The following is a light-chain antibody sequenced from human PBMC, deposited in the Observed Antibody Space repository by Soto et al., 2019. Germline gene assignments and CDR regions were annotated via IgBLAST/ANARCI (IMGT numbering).Light chain of an antibody. J-gene: IGKJ1*01. CDR1: QTVSDN. CDR2: DAS. Sequence: EIVMTQSPATLSVSPGERATLSCSASQTVSDNLAWYQQKPGQAPRLLIYDASNRATGIPARFSGSGSGTDFTLTISSLEPEDFAVYYCQQRSNWPPWTFGQGTKVDIK. CDR3: QQRSNWPPWT. V-gene: IGKV3-11*01.